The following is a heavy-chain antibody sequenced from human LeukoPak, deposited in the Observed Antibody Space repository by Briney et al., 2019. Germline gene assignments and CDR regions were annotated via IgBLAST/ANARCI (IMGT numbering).Heavy chain of an antibody. Sequence: GGSLRLSCAASGFTFSSYGMHWARQAPGKGLEWVAFIRYDGSNKYYADSVKGRFTISRDNSKNTLYLQMNSLRAEDTAVYYCAKDHSGSYYYFDYWGQGTLVTVSS. V-gene: IGHV3-30*02. CDR1: GFTFSSYG. D-gene: IGHD1-26*01. J-gene: IGHJ4*02. CDR2: IRYDGSNK. CDR3: AKDHSGSYYYFDY.